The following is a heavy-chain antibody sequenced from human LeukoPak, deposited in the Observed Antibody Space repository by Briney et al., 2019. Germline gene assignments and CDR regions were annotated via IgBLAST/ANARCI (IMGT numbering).Heavy chain of an antibody. CDR3: ARGRGVLLWFGDSFDY. CDR1: RYTFTSYE. J-gene: IGHJ4*02. Sequence: ASVKVSCKASRYTFTSYEINWVRQATGQGLKWMGWMNPNSGNTGYAQKFQGRVTMTRNTSISTAYMELSSLRSEDTAVYYCARGRGVLLWFGDSFDYWGQGTLVTVSS. CDR2: MNPNSGNT. D-gene: IGHD3-10*01. V-gene: IGHV1-8*01.